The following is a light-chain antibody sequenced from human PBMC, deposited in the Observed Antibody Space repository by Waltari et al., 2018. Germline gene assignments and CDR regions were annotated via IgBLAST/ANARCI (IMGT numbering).Light chain of an antibody. Sequence: ETVMTQSPATLSVSPGDRATLSCRASESVSGNLAWDQQKPGQAPRLLIYGTVTSATGIPARFSVSGSGTEFTLTISSLQSEDIAVYPCQQYKMWPRTFGQGTKVEIK. J-gene: IGKJ1*01. CDR3: QQYKMWPRT. CDR1: ESVSGN. V-gene: IGKV3-15*01. CDR2: GTV.